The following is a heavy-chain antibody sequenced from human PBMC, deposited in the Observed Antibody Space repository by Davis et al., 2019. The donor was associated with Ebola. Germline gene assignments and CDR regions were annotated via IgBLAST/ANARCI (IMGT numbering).Heavy chain of an antibody. CDR1: GFTFSSYA. CDR2: ISYDGSNK. J-gene: IGHJ6*02. CDR3: ARRRGELWYYYGMDV. D-gene: IGHD3-16*01. V-gene: IGHV3-30-3*01. Sequence: GESLKISCAASGFTFSSYAMHWVRQAPGKGLEWVAVISYDGSNKYYADSVKGRFTISRDNSKNTLYLQMNSLRAEDTAVYYCARRRGELWYYYGMDVWGQGTTVTVSS.